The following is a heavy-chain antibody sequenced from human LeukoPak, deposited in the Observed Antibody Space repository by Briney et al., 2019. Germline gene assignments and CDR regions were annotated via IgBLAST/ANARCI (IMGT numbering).Heavy chain of an antibody. CDR3: ARDLRDFWSGYYGH. D-gene: IGHD3-3*01. Sequence: PGGSLRLSCAASGFTFSSYSMNWVRQAPGKGLEWVSYISSSSSTIYYADSVKGRFTISRDNAKNSLYLQMNSLRAEDTAVYYCARDLRDFWSGYYGHWGQGTLVTVSS. CDR1: GFTFSSYS. V-gene: IGHV3-48*01. CDR2: ISSSSSTI. J-gene: IGHJ4*02.